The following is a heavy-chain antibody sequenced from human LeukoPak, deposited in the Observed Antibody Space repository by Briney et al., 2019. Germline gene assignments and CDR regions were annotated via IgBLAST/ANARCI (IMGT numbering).Heavy chain of an antibody. CDR1: GYTFTSYG. Sequence: ASVKVSCKASGYTFTSYGISWVRQAPGQGLEWMGWSSAYNGNTNYAQKLQGRVTMTTDTSTSTAYMELRSLRSDDTAVYYCASLGDYVWGSYRSKQAFDIWGQGTMVTVSS. CDR2: SSAYNGNT. J-gene: IGHJ3*02. V-gene: IGHV1-18*01. D-gene: IGHD3-16*02. CDR3: ASLGDYVWGSYRSKQAFDI.